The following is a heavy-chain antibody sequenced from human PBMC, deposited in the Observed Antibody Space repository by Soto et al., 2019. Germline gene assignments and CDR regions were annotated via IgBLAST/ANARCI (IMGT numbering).Heavy chain of an antibody. J-gene: IGHJ4*02. CDR1: GYTFTSYY. CDR3: ARAYYYDSSVYFDY. V-gene: IGHV1-46*01. Sequence: ASVKVSCKASGYTFTSYYMHWVRQAPGQGLEWMGIINTSSGSKSYEQKFQGRVIMTRDSSTTTVYMDLSSLRFEDTAVFYCARAYYYDSSVYFDYGGQGTLVTVS. D-gene: IGHD3-22*01. CDR2: INTSSGSK.